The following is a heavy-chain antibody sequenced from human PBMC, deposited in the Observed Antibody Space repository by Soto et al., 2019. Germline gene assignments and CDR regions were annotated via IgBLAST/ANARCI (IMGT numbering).Heavy chain of an antibody. CDR3: ATATNLQENWFDP. D-gene: IGHD1-26*01. J-gene: IGHJ5*02. V-gene: IGHV1-8*01. Sequence: ASVKVSCKASGYTFTSYDINWVRQATGQGLEYLGWMNPNSGNTAYAQKFQGRVTMTEDTSTDTAYMELSSLRSEDTAVYYCATATNLQENWFDPWGQGTLVTVSS. CDR2: MNPNSGNT. CDR1: GYTFTSYD.